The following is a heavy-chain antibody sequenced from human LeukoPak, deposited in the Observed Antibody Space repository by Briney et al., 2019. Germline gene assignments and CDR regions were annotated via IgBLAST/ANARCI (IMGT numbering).Heavy chain of an antibody. V-gene: IGHV1-69*01. CDR2: IIPIFGTA. CDR1: GVTFSSYA. D-gene: IGHD3-3*01. CDR3: ARDERVGTWYYDFWREPY. J-gene: IGHJ4*02. Sequence: SVKVSCKASGVTFSSYAISWVRQAPGQGLEWMGGIIPIFGTANYAHKFQGRVTITADESTSTAYMELSSLRSEDTGVYYCARDERVGTWYYDFWREPYWGQGTLVTVSS.